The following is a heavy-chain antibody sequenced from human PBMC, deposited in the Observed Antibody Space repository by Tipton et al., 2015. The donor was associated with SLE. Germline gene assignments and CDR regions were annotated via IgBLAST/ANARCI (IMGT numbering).Heavy chain of an antibody. CDR2: IYYSGST. D-gene: IGHD3-3*01. V-gene: IGHV4-59*01. J-gene: IGHJ3*02. CDR3: AKSITIFGVAESAFDI. Sequence: TLSLTCTVSGGSISSYYWSWIRQPPGKGLEWIGYIYYSGSTNYNPSLKSRVTISVDTSKNQSSLKLRSVTAADTAVYYCAKSITIFGVAESAFDIWGQGTMVTVSS. CDR1: GGSISSYY.